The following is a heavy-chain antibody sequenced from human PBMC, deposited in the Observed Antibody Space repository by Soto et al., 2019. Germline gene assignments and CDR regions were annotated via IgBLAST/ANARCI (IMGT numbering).Heavy chain of an antibody. J-gene: IGHJ6*02. D-gene: IGHD3-16*01. CDR1: GYIFVNYG. CDR3: VMVDNYVTPTPQDV. CDR2: ISPYTGNT. V-gene: IGHV1-18*01. Sequence: QVQLVQSGDEVKKPGASVKVSCKASGYIFVNYGIAWVRQAPGQGLEWMGWISPYTGNTHSATKVQGRLTMTTDTSTSTAYMDLGSLTSDATAVYYCVMVDNYVTPTPQDVWGHGTTVTVSS.